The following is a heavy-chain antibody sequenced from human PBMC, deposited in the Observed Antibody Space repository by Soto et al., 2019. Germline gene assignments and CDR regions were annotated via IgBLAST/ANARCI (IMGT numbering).Heavy chain of an antibody. CDR3: ARGGKWELPEADY. V-gene: IGHV3-33*01. D-gene: IGHD1-26*01. CDR1: GFTFSSYG. CDR2: IWYDGSNK. Sequence: GGSLRLSCAASGFTFSSYGMHWVRQAPGKGLEWVAVIWYDGSNKYYADSVKGRFTISRDNSKNTLYLQMNSLRAEDTAVYYCARGGKWELPEADYWGQGTLVTV. J-gene: IGHJ4*02.